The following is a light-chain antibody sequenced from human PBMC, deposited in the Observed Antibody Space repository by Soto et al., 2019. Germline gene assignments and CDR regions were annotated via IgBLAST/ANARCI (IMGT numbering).Light chain of an antibody. J-gene: IGKJ1*01. CDR3: QQYNSSPWT. V-gene: IGKV1-5*03. Sequence: DIQMTQSPSTLSGSVGDRVTITCRASQTISSWLAWYQQKPGKAPKLLIYQASLLGSGVPSRFSGSGSGTEFTLTISSLQPDDLATYYCQQYNSSPWTFGQGTKVDIK. CDR2: QAS. CDR1: QTISSW.